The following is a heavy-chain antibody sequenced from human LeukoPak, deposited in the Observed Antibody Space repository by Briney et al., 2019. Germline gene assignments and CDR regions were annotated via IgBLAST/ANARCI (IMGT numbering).Heavy chain of an antibody. J-gene: IGHJ4*02. Sequence: KPSETLSLTCAVYGGSFSGYYWSWIRQPPGKGLEWIGEINHSGSTNYNPSLKSRVTISVDTSKNQFSLKLSSVTAADTAVYYCARRVVKRYYYDSSGYYTHFDYWGQGTLVTVSS. CDR3: ARRVVKRYYYDSSGYYTHFDY. CDR1: GGSFSGYY. V-gene: IGHV4-34*01. CDR2: INHSGST. D-gene: IGHD3-22*01.